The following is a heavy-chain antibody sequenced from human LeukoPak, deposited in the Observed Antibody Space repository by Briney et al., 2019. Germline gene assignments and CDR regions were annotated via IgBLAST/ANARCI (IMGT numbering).Heavy chain of an antibody. V-gene: IGHV1-69*04. Sequence: SVKVSCKASGYTFTSYAISWVRQAPGQGLEWMGRIIPILGIANYAQKFQGRVTITADKSTSTAYMELSSLRSEDTAVYYCARDYDILTGLDYWGQGTLVTVSS. CDR2: IIPILGIA. J-gene: IGHJ4*02. CDR1: GYTFTSYA. D-gene: IGHD3-9*01. CDR3: ARDYDILTGLDY.